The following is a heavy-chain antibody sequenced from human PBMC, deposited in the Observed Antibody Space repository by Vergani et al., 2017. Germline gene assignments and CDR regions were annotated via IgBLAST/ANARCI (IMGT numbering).Heavy chain of an antibody. CDR3: AKKGGSLYYYGVDV. V-gene: IGHV3-30*18. D-gene: IGHD1-26*01. J-gene: IGHJ6*02. CDR2: ISYDGDTT. Sequence: QVQLVESGGGVVQPGGSLRLSCAASGLTFSTCGMHWVRQAPGKGLEWVALISYDGDTTYYEDSVKGRFTISRDNSKDTLFLQMNGLRPEDTGTYFCAKKGGSLYYYGVDVWGQGTTITVSS. CDR1: GLTFSTCG.